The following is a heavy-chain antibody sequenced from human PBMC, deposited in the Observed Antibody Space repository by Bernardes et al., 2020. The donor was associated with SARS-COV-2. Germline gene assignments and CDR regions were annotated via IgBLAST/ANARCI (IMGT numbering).Heavy chain of an antibody. V-gene: IGHV3-72*01. CDR3: AKDKGGGSTEPSDF. CDR1: GFTFSDHY. CDR2: TRNKANSYST. Sequence: GGSLRLSCAASGFTFSDHYMDWVRQAPGKGLQWVARTRNKANSYSTEYAASVRGRFTISRDESKNLLYLQMNSLRAADSALYYCAKDKGGGSTEPSDFWGQGTLVTVSS. J-gene: IGHJ4*02. D-gene: IGHD2-15*01.